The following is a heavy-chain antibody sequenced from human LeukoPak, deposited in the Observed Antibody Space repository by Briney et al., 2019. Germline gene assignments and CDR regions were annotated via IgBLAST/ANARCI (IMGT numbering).Heavy chain of an antibody. CDR3: ARVPMSSGYYYPNYYYYGMDV. V-gene: IGHV1-24*01. D-gene: IGHD3-22*01. CDR1: GYTLTELS. Sequence: GASVKVSCKVSGYTLTELSMHWVRQAPGKGLEWMGGFDPEDGETIYAQKFQGGVTMTEDTSTDTAYMELSSLRSEDTAVYYCARVPMSSGYYYPNYYYYGMDVWGQGTTVTVSS. J-gene: IGHJ6*02. CDR2: FDPEDGET.